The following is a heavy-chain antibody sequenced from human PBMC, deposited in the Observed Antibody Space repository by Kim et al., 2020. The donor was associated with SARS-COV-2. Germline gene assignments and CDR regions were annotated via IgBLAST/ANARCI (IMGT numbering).Heavy chain of an antibody. CDR1: GFTFSSYA. CDR3: AKDRKDGGYSYGYLGY. Sequence: GGSLRLSCAASGFTFSSYAMSWVRQAPGKGLEWVSAISGSGGSTYYADSVKGRFTISRDNSKNTLYLQMNSLRAEDTAVYYCAKDRKDGGYSYGYLGYWGQGTLVTVSS. J-gene: IGHJ4*02. D-gene: IGHD5-18*01. CDR2: ISGSGGST. V-gene: IGHV3-23*01.